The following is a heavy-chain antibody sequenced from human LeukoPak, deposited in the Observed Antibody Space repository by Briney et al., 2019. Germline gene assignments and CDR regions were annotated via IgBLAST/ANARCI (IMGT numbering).Heavy chain of an antibody. Sequence: GGSLRLSCAASGFTFSGYGMHWVRQAPGKGLEWVAFIRYDGSNKYYADSVKGRFTISRDNSKNTLNLQMNSLRAEDTAVYYCAKDGRIVGLNWFDPWGQGTLVTVSS. CDR2: IRYDGSNK. J-gene: IGHJ5*02. CDR3: AKDGRIVGLNWFDP. V-gene: IGHV3-30*02. D-gene: IGHD2-15*01. CDR1: GFTFSGYG.